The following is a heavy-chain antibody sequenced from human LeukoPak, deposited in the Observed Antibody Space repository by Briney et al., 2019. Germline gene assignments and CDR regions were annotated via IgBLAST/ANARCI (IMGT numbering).Heavy chain of an antibody. CDR2: IRYDGSNK. V-gene: IGHV3-30*02. CDR1: GFTFSSYA. Sequence: GGSLRLSCAASGFTFSSYAMSWVRQAPGKGLEWVAFIRYDGSNKYYADSVKGRFTISRDNSKNTLYLQMNSLRAEDTAVYYCAKDKWRTSGYFDYWGQGTLVTVSS. J-gene: IGHJ4*02. CDR3: AKDKWRTSGYFDY. D-gene: IGHD1-14*01.